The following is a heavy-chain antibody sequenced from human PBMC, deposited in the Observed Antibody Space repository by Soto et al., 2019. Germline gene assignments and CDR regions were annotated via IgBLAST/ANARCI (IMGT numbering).Heavy chain of an antibody. D-gene: IGHD2-15*01. CDR1: GGSISSHY. Sequence: QVQLQESGPGLVKPSETLSLTCTVSGGSISSHYWSWIRQPPGKGLEWIGYIYYSGSTNYNPSLKSRVTISVDTSKNQFSLKLSSVTAADTAVYYCASLLGYCSGGSCYSVWGQGTLVTVSS. V-gene: IGHV4-59*08. CDR2: IYYSGST. J-gene: IGHJ4*02. CDR3: ASLLGYCSGGSCYSV.